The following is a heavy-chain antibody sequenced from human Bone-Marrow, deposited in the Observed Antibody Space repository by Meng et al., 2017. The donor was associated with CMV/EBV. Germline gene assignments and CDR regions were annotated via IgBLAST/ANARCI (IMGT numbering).Heavy chain of an antibody. V-gene: IGHV4-59*01. CDR3: ARDEGGYFDY. J-gene: IGHJ4*02. Sequence: SETLSLTCTVSGGSISSYYWSWIRQPPGKGLEWIGYIYYSGSTNYNPSLKSRVTISVDTSKNQFSLKLSSVTAADTAMYYCARDEGGYFDYWGQGTLVTRLL. CDR2: IYYSGST. CDR1: GGSISSYY.